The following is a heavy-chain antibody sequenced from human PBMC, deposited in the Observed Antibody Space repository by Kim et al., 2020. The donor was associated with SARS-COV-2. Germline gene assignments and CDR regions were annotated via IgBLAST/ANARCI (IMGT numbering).Heavy chain of an antibody. Sequence: SETLSLTCTVSGGSVSSGSYYWSWIRQPPGKGLEWIGYIYYSGSTNYNPSLKSRVTISVDTSKNQFSLKLSSVTAADTAVYYCARGQWLAPYYYYYGMDVWGQGTTVTVSS. J-gene: IGHJ6*02. V-gene: IGHV4-61*01. CDR1: GGSVSSGSYY. CDR2: IYYSGST. CDR3: ARGQWLAPYYYYYGMDV. D-gene: IGHD6-19*01.